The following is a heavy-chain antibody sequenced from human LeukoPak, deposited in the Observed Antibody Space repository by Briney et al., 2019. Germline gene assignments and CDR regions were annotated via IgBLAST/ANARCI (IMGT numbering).Heavy chain of an antibody. D-gene: IGHD3-16*02. CDR3: AGAPVMITFGGVIVSPYFDY. V-gene: IGHV4-34*01. CDR1: GGSISSYY. J-gene: IGHJ4*02. CDR2: INHSGST. Sequence: PSETLSLTCTVSGGSISSYYWSWIRQPPGKGLEWIGEINHSGSTNYNPSLKSRVTISVDTSKNQFSLKLSSVTAADTAVYYCAGAPVMITFGGVIVSPYFDYWGQGTLVTVSS.